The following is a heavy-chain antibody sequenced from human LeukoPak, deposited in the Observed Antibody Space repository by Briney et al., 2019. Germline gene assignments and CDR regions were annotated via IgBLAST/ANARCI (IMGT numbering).Heavy chain of an antibody. Sequence: ASVKVSCKASGYTFTSYGISWVRQAPGQGLEWMGWISAYNGNTNYAQKFQGRVTMTEDTSTDTAYMELSSLRSEDTAVYYCATLPLKPDAFDIWGQGTMVTVSS. CDR3: ATLPLKPDAFDI. J-gene: IGHJ3*02. V-gene: IGHV1-18*01. CDR1: GYTFTSYG. CDR2: ISAYNGNT.